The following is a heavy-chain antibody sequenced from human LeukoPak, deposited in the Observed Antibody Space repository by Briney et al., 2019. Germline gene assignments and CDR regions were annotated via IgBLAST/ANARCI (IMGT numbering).Heavy chain of an antibody. D-gene: IGHD2-15*01. J-gene: IGHJ4*02. CDR2: IRYDGRSI. V-gene: IGHV3-30*02. CDR3: AKDQDLYCSGGSCYSTLDY. Sequence: GGSLRLSCAASRFTFSSYGMHWVRQAPGKGLEWVSFIRYDGRSIYYADSVKGRFTISRDNSKNTLYLQMNSLRVEDTAVYYCAKDQDLYCSGGSCYSTLDYWGQGTLVTVSS. CDR1: RFTFSSYG.